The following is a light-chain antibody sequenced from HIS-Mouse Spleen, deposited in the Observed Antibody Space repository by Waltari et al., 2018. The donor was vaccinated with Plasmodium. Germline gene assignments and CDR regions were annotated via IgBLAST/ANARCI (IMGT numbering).Light chain of an antibody. V-gene: IGLV2-11*01. CDR1: SSDVGGYNY. J-gene: IGLJ1*01. Sequence: QSALTQPRSVSGSPGQPVTISCPGPSSDVGGYNYVSWYQQHPGKAPKLMIYDVSKRPSGVPDRFSGSKSGNTASLTISGLQAEDEADYYCCSYAGSYTYVFGTGTKVTVL. CDR3: CSYAGSYTYV. CDR2: DVS.